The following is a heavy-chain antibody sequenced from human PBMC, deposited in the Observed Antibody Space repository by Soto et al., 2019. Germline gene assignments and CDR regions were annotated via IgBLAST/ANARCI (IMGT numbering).Heavy chain of an antibody. J-gene: IGHJ4*02. D-gene: IGHD4-17*01. CDR2: IYYSGST. CDR3: ARWGDYGDYRFDY. V-gene: IGHV4-59*01. Sequence: PSETLSLTCTVSGGSISSYYWSWIRQPPGKGLEWIGYIYYSGSTNYNPSLKSRVTLSIDTSKKQFSLNLSSVTAADTAVYYCARWGDYGDYRFDYWGQGTLVTVSS. CDR1: GGSISSYY.